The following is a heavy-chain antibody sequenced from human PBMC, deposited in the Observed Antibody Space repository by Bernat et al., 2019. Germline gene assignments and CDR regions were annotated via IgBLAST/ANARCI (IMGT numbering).Heavy chain of an antibody. CDR3: ARGGAARFLAVDWFDP. J-gene: IGHJ5*02. V-gene: IGHV1-69*06. D-gene: IGHD6-6*01. CDR1: GGTFSSYA. Sequence: QVQLVQSGAEVKEPGSSVKVSCKASGGTFSSYAISWVRQAPGQGLEWMGGIIPIFGTANYAQKFQGRVTITADKSTSTAYMELSSLRSEDTAVYYCARGGAARFLAVDWFDPWGQGTLVTVSS. CDR2: IIPIFGTA.